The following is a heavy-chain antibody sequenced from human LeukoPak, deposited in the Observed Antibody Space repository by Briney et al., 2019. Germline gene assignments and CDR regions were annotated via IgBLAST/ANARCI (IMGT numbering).Heavy chain of an antibody. J-gene: IGHJ3*02. CDR2: ISGSRGST. D-gene: IGHD5-24*01. CDR3: ASTIATVTVSDPRDAFDI. CDR1: GFTFSTYA. Sequence: GGSLRLSCAASGFTFSTYALSWVRQAPGKGLEWVSGISGSRGSTYYADSVKGRFTISRDNSKNTLYLQMNSLRAEDTAVYYCASTIATVTVSDPRDAFDIWGQGTMVTVSS. V-gene: IGHV3-23*01.